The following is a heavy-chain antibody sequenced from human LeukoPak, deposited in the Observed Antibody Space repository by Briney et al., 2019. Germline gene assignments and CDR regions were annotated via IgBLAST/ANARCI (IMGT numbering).Heavy chain of an antibody. V-gene: IGHV3-66*01. CDR1: GFTVSSNY. CDR2: IYSGGST. J-gene: IGHJ3*02. D-gene: IGHD2-15*01. Sequence: PGGSLRLSCAASGFTVSSNYMTWVRQAPGKGLEWVSVIYSGGSTYYADSVKGRFTISRDNSKNTLYLQMNSLRAEDTAVYYCARVFGCCSGGSSYSYAFDIWGQGTMVTVSS. CDR3: ARVFGCCSGGSSYSYAFDI.